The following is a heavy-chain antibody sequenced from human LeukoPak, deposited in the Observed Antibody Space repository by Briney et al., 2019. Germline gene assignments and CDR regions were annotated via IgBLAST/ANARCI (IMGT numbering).Heavy chain of an antibody. D-gene: IGHD3-9*01. CDR3: ARDPGGSYYDILTGFNAFDY. CDR2: ISYDGSNK. J-gene: IGHJ4*02. Sequence: GRSLRLSCAASGFTFSSYAMHWVRQAPGKGLEWVAVISYDGSNKYYADSVEGRFTISRDNSKNTLYLQMNSLRAEDTAVYYCARDPGGSYYDILTGFNAFDYWGQGTLVTVSS. CDR1: GFTFSSYA. V-gene: IGHV3-30*01.